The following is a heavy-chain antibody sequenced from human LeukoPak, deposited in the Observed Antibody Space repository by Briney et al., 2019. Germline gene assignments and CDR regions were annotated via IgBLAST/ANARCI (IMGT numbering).Heavy chain of an antibody. CDR3: ARESGYCTNGVCYEPFSDY. D-gene: IGHD2-8*01. CDR1: GFTFSSYS. V-gene: IGHV3-21*01. Sequence: GGSLRLSCAASGFTFSSYSMNWVRQAPGKGLEWVSSISSSSSYIYYADSVKGRFTISRDNAKNSLYLQMNSLRAEDTAVYYCARESGYCTNGVCYEPFSDYWGQGTLVTVSS. J-gene: IGHJ4*02. CDR2: ISSSSSYI.